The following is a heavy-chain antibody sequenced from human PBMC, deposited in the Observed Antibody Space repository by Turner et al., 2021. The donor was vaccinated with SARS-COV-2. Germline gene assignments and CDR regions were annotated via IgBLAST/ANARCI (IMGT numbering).Heavy chain of an antibody. V-gene: IGHV4-39*01. D-gene: IGHD3-22*01. CDR2: IYYSGST. CDR3: ARNSPKWYYYDSSGYYDY. Sequence: QLQLQESGPGLVKPSETLSLTCTVSGGSISSRSYLWGWIRQPPGKGLEWIGSIYYSGSTYHNPSLKSRVTIAVDTSKNQFSLKLSSVTAADTAVYYCARNSPKWYYYDSSGYYDYWGQGTLVTVSS. J-gene: IGHJ4*02. CDR1: GGSISSRSYL.